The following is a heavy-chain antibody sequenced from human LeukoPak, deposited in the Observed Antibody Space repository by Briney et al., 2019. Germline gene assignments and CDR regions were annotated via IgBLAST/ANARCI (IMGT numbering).Heavy chain of an antibody. J-gene: IGHJ4*02. Sequence: SGGSLRLSCAASGFTFSSYWMSWVRQAPGKGLEWVANIKQDGSEKYYVDSVKGRFTISRDNAKNSLYLQMNSLGAEDTAVYCCASILSASFFDYWGQGTLVAVSS. D-gene: IGHD2-2*02. CDR2: IKQDGSEK. V-gene: IGHV3-7*01. CDR1: GFTFSSYW. CDR3: ASILSASFFDY.